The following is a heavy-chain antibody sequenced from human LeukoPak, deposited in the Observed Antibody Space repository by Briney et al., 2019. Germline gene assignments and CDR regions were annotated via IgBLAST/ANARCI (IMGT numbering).Heavy chain of an antibody. CDR2: IKQDGSEK. CDR3: ARDRGYNAFDI. V-gene: IGHV3-7*01. CDR1: GFTFSSSW. D-gene: IGHD5-18*01. J-gene: IGHJ3*02. Sequence: QTGGSLRLSCAASGFTFSSSWMSWVRQAPGKGLEWVANIKQDGSEKNYVDSVKGRFTISRDNAKNSMYLQMNSLRADDTAEYYCARDRGYNAFDIWGQGTMVTVSS.